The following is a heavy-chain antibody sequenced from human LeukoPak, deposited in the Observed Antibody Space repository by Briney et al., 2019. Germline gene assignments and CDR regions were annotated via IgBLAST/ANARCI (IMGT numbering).Heavy chain of an antibody. Sequence: ASVKVSCKASGYTFTSYGISWVRQAPGQGLEWMGWISAYNGNKNYAQKLQGRVTMTTDTSTSTAYMELRSLRSDDTAVYYCARVSGTDILGTYYYDSSGYQKDYWGQGTLVTVSS. CDR1: GYTFTSYG. J-gene: IGHJ4*02. CDR2: ISAYNGNK. D-gene: IGHD3-22*01. V-gene: IGHV1-18*01. CDR3: ARVSGTDILGTYYYDSSGYQKDY.